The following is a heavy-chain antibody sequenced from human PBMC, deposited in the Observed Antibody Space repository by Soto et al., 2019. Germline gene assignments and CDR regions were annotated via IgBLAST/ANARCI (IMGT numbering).Heavy chain of an antibody. Sequence: EVQLVESGGGLVQPGGSLRLSCAASGFTFSSYWMSWVRQAPGKGLEWVANIKQDGSEKYYVDSVKGRFTISRDNAKNSLYLQMNRLRGEDTAVYYCARDERDTATLGRRCYNWGGFDYWGQGTLVTVSS. J-gene: IGHJ4*02. CDR2: IKQDGSEK. CDR1: GFTFSSYW. CDR3: ARDERDTATLGRRCYNWGGFDY. D-gene: IGHD5-18*01. V-gene: IGHV3-7*01.